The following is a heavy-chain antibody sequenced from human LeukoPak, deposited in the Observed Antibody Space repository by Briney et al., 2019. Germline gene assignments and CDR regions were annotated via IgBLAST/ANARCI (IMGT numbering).Heavy chain of an antibody. CDR1: GYTFTGYY. V-gene: IGHV1-2*02. CDR3: ARDTAVNDAFDI. Sequence: ASVKVSCKASGYTFTGYYMHWVRQAPGQGLEWMGWINPNSGGTNYAQKFQGRVTMTRDTSISTAYMELSRLRSDDTAVYYCARDTAVNDAFDIWGQGTMVTVSS. D-gene: IGHD5-18*01. J-gene: IGHJ3*02. CDR2: INPNSGGT.